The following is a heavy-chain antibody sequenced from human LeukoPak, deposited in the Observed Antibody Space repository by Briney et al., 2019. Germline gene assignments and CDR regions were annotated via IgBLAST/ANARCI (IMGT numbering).Heavy chain of an antibody. J-gene: IGHJ4*02. CDR3: AKDRESYYYDSSGYESFDY. CDR1: GFTFSSYA. CDR2: IYDSGTT. Sequence: GGSLRLSCAASGFTFSSYAMSWVRQAPGKGLEWVSVIYDSGTTYYADSVKGRFLIFRDTSKNTVDLQMNSLRVEDTAVYYCAKDRESYYYDSSGYESFDYWGQGTLVTVSS. D-gene: IGHD3-22*01. V-gene: IGHV3-53*01.